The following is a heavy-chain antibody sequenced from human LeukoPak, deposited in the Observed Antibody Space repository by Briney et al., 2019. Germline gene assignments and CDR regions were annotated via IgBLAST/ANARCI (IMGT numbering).Heavy chain of an antibody. D-gene: IGHD3-10*01. J-gene: IGHJ6*02. CDR1: GGSISDYY. CDR3: ARDPYGSGSSNYYYYGMDV. V-gene: IGHV4-59*01. Sequence: PSETLSLTCTVSGGSISDYYWSWIRQPPGKGLEWIGYIYYSGSTNYNPSLKSRVTMSVDTSKNQFSLKLSSVTAADTAVYYCARDPYGSGSSNYYYYGMDVWGQGTTVTVSS. CDR2: IYYSGST.